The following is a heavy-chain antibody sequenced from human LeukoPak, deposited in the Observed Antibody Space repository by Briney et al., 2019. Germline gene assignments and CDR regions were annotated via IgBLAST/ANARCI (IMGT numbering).Heavy chain of an antibody. CDR1: GFTFDDYG. J-gene: IGHJ3*02. Sequence: PGGSLRLSCAASGFTFDDYGMSWVRQAPGKGLEWVSGINWNGGSTGYADSVKGRFTISRDNAKNSLYLQMNSLRAEDTALYHCARVYYDSSGHAFDIWGQGTMVTVSS. D-gene: IGHD3-22*01. CDR3: ARVYYDSSGHAFDI. V-gene: IGHV3-20*01. CDR2: INWNGGST.